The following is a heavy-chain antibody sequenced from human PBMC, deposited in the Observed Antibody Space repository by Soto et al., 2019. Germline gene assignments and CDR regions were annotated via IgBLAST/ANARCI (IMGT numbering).Heavy chain of an antibody. V-gene: IGHV4-39*07. CDR3: ARVWGGAFDI. D-gene: IGHD3-10*01. CDR2: IYNTGST. J-gene: IGHJ3*02. Sequence: SETLSLTCAVSGVSISTSSYYWGWVRLAPGKGLEWIASIYNTGSTYYNPSLNTRVTISVDTSKNQFSLKLSSVTAADTAVYYCARVWGGAFDIWGQGTMVTVSS. CDR1: GVSISTSSYY.